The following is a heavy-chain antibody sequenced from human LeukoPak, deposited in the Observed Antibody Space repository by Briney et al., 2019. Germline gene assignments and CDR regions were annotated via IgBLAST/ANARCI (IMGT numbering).Heavy chain of an antibody. CDR3: ARVSRGWYVYYFDY. CDR2: ISSGSTTI. V-gene: IGHV3-48*01. D-gene: IGHD6-19*01. CDR1: GFTFSYYS. Sequence: GGSLRLSCAASGFTFSYYSMNWVRQAPGKGLEWVSYISSGSTTIYYADSVKGRFTIHRDNAENSLYLQMNSLRAEDTAVYYCARVSRGWYVYYFDYWGQGTLVTVSS. J-gene: IGHJ4*02.